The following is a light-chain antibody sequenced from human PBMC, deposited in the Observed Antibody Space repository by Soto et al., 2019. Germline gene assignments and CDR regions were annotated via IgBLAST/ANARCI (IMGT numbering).Light chain of an antibody. CDR3: QQSHETPPIT. V-gene: IGKV1-39*01. J-gene: IGKJ5*01. CDR1: QTIGNY. Sequence: DIEMTQSPSSLSASVGDRVTITCRASQTIGNYLNWYQQRPGEAPKLLIFAASNLQTGVPSRFRGSGSGTHFILTISGLEPDDFATYYCQQSHETPPITFGQGTRLEVK. CDR2: AAS.